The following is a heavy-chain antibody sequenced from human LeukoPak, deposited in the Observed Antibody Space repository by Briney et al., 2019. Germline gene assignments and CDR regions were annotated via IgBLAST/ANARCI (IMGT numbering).Heavy chain of an antibody. D-gene: IGHD5-24*01. J-gene: IGHJ6*03. V-gene: IGHV3-7*01. CDR1: GFTFSSCW. Sequence: GGSLRLSCAASGFTFSSCWMSWVRQAPGKGLEWVANIKQDGSEKYYVDSVKGRFTISRDNAKNSLYLQMNSLRAEDTAVYYCARDGMAYYYYYMDVWGEGTTVTVSS. CDR2: IKQDGSEK. CDR3: ARDGMAYYYYYMDV.